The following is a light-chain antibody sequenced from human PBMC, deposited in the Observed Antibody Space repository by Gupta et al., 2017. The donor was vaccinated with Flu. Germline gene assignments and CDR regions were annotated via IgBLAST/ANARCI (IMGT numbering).Light chain of an antibody. CDR3: SSYAASSTLV. CDR2: EVS. Sequence: QSVLTQPASVSGSPVQSITIPCTGTSSDVGGYNYVSWYQQHPGKAPKLMIFEVSKRPSGVSTRFSGSKSDNTASLTISGLQAEDEADYYCSSYAASSTLVFGGGTKVTVL. J-gene: IGLJ2*01. V-gene: IGLV2-14*01. CDR1: SSDVGGYNY.